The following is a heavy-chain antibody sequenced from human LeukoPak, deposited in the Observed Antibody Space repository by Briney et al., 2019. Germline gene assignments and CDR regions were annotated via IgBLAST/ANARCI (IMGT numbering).Heavy chain of an antibody. J-gene: IGHJ5*02. D-gene: IGHD3-10*01. Sequence: SETLSLTCTVSGGSISSNSYYWGWIRQPPGKGLEWIGSIYYSGSTYYNPSLKSRVTISVDTSNNQFSLKLSSVTAADTAVCYCARRFMVRGAMGFDPWGQGTLVTVSS. V-gene: IGHV4-39*01. CDR2: IYYSGST. CDR3: ARRFMVRGAMGFDP. CDR1: GGSISSNSYY.